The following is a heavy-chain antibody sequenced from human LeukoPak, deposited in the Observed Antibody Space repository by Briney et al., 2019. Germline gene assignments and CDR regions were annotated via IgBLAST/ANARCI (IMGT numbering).Heavy chain of an antibody. CDR3: ARSTYHDY. V-gene: IGHV3-64*01. CDR1: GFIFNTYT. Sequence: GGSLRLSCAVSGFIFNTYTMHWVRQAPGKGLEYVSTISGDGLRTYYANSVKGRFTVSRDNSKNTLYLQMGSLRTEDMAMYYCARSTYHDYWGQGTLVTVSS. D-gene: IGHD2/OR15-2a*01. J-gene: IGHJ4*02. CDR2: ISGDGLRT.